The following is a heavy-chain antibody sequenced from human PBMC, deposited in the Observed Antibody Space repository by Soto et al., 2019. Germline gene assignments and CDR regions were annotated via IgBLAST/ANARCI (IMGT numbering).Heavy chain of an antibody. Sequence: PSETLSLTCTVSGGSISSYYWSWIRQPPGKGLEWIGYIYYSGSTLYNPSLKSRVTISIDKSKNQFSLRLSSVSAADTAVYYCARDSLTGNYFDPWGQGTLVTVSS. CDR3: ARDSLTGNYFDP. V-gene: IGHV4-59*12. D-gene: IGHD1-7*01. CDR1: GGSISSYY. J-gene: IGHJ5*02. CDR2: IYYSGST.